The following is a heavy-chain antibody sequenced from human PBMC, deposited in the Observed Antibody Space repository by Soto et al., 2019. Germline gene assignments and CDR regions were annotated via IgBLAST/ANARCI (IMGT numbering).Heavy chain of an antibody. CDR1: GGSISSNY. Sequence: SETLSLTCTVSGGSISSNYWTWIRQPPGKGLEWIGYVYNSGSTNYNPSLKSRVTISEDTSKSQFSLKVNSMTAADTAVYYCARYRREAVAGYTLDNWGQGILGTVSS. CDR3: ARYRREAVAGYTLDN. V-gene: IGHV4-59*01. CDR2: VYNSGST. D-gene: IGHD6-13*01. J-gene: IGHJ4*02.